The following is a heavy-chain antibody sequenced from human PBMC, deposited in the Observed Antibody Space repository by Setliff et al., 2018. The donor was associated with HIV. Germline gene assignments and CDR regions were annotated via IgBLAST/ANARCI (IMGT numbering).Heavy chain of an antibody. J-gene: IGHJ3*02. CDR1: GYSFITYW. V-gene: IGHV5-51*01. Sequence: PGESLTISCKGSGYSFITYWIGWVRQRPGKGLEWMGIMNPDGSNTRYSPSFQGQVTISVDESISTAYLQWSSLKASDTAFYYCARFYGSYDVGGFDIWGQGTKVTV. CDR2: MNPDGSNT. D-gene: IGHD3-16*01. CDR3: ARFYGSYDVGGFDI.